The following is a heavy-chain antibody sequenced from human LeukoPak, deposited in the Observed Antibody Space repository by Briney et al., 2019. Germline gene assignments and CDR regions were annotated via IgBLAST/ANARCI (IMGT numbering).Heavy chain of an antibody. D-gene: IGHD1-7*01. CDR3: ARGYNWNYAFRGTHYFYFDL. Sequence: SETLSLTCAVSGGSFSGYVWTWIRQSPQKGLEWLGEINHSGNTKHNPSLTGRIRMSGDSSSNQFSLSLSSVAATDTAVYYCARGYNWNYAFRGTHYFYFDLWGPGTLVTVSS. V-gene: IGHV4-34*01. J-gene: IGHJ2*01. CDR2: INHSGNT. CDR1: GGSFSGYV.